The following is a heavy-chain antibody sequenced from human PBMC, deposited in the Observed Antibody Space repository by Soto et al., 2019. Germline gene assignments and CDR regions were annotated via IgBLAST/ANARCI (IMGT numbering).Heavy chain of an antibody. CDR3: TSRRFGVRGVTTMEV. V-gene: IGHV4-39*01. J-gene: IGHJ6*02. CDR1: GGSIGGIHYF. CDR2: IYSCGCT. Sequence: SETLSLTCTVSGGSIGGIHYFWGWIRQSPGTRLEWLGTIYSCGCTYYNPPLMSRITMAFDTSKNQFSLNLCSVTSAHTAAHYCTSRRFGVRGVTTMEVWGPGPTVTVSS. D-gene: IGHD3-10*01.